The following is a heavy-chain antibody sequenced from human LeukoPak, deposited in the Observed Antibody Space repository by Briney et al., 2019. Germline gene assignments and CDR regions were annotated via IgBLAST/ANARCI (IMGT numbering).Heavy chain of an antibody. Sequence: PGRSLRLSCAASGFTFDDYAMHWVRQAPGKGLEWVSGISWNSGRIGYADSVKGRFTISRDNAKNSLYLQMNSLRAEDTALYYCAKDLAAAGLLYYFDYWGQGTLVTVSS. CDR2: ISWNSGRI. CDR1: GFTFDDYA. J-gene: IGHJ4*02. CDR3: AKDLAAAGLLYYFDY. D-gene: IGHD6-13*01. V-gene: IGHV3-9*01.